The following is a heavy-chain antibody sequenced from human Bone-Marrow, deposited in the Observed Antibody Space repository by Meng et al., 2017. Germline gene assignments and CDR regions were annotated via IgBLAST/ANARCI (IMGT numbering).Heavy chain of an antibody. CDR2: IYYSGST. V-gene: IGHV4-39*07. CDR3: ARDETGGWHSSGYYSRGHAFDI. CDR1: GGSISSSSYY. J-gene: IGHJ3*02. Sequence: SETLSLTCTVSGGSISSSSYYWGWIRQPPGKGLEWIGSIYYSGSTYYNPSLKSRVTISVDTSKNQFSLKLSSVTAADTAVYCCARDETGGWHSSGYYSRGHAFDIWGQGTMVTVSS. D-gene: IGHD3-22*01.